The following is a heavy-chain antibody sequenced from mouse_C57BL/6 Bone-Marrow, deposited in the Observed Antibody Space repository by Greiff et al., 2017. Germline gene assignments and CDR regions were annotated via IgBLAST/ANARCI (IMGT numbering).Heavy chain of an antibody. CDR2: ISSGGSYT. CDR1: GFTFSSYG. CDR3: ARHGDYDSSLAWFAY. D-gene: IGHD1-1*01. V-gene: IGHV5-6*02. J-gene: IGHJ3*01. Sequence: EVKLVESGGDLVKPGGSLKLSCAASGFTFSSYGMSWVRQTPDKRLEWVATISSGGSYTYYPDSVKGRFTISRDNAKNTLYLQMSSLKSEDTAMYYCARHGDYDSSLAWFAYWGQGTLVTVSA.